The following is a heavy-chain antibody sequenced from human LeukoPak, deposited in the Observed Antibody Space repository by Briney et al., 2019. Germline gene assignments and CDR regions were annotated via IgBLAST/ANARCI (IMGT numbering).Heavy chain of an antibody. CDR2: ISSGSSSI. CDR3: ARGRNSGRTGMDV. V-gene: IGHV3-48*04. Sequence: GGSLRLSCAASGFTFSSYWMHWVRQVPGKGLVWVSYISSGSSSIFYADSVKGRFTISRDNAENSLYLQMNSLRVEDTAVYYCARGRNSGRTGMDVWGQGTTVIVSS. D-gene: IGHD5-12*01. CDR1: GFTFSSYW. J-gene: IGHJ6*02.